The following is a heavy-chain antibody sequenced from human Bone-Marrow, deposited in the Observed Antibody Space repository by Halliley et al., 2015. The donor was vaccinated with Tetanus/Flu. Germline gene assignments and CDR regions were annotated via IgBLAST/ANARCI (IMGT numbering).Heavy chain of an antibody. CDR3: ARAAGNYEGGSYAYAFDV. J-gene: IGHJ3*01. D-gene: IGHD3-22*01. Sequence: TLSLTCTVSGGYISSHYWSWIRQSPAKGLEWIGYVTFGGTTNYNPSLKSRVTISVDRSMNQFSLKLTSVTAADSAVYFCARAAGNYEGGSYAYAFDVWGQGTMVTVSS. CDR2: VTFGGTT. V-gene: IGHV4-59*11. CDR1: GGYISSHY.